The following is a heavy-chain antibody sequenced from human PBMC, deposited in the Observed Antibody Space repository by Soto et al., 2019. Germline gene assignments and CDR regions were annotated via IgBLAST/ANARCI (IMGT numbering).Heavy chain of an antibody. D-gene: IGHD3-22*01. CDR3: MLGSGWKDFDY. CDR2: IYYSGST. Sequence: PSVTMSHTYTVSGGSIVSFCWRWIRQPPGKGLEWIGYIYYSGSTNYNPSLKSRVTISVDTSKNQFSLKLSSVTAADTAVYYCMLGSGWKDFDYWGQGTLVTVSS. CDR1: GGSIVSFC. V-gene: IGHV4-59*08. J-gene: IGHJ4*02.